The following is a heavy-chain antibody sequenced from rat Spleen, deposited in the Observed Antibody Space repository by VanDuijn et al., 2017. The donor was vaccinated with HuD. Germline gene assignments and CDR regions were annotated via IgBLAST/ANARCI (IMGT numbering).Heavy chain of an antibody. Sequence: EVQLVESGGGLVQPGRSLKLSCAASGFTFSDYNMAWVRQAPKKGLEWVASISYDGGTTYYRDSVKGRFTISRDNAKSSLYLQMNSLRSEDTATYYCTREGNSGYDYWGQGVMVTVSS. CDR1: GFTFSDYN. CDR2: ISYDGGTT. V-gene: IGHV5-20*01. J-gene: IGHJ2*01. CDR3: TREGNSGYDY. D-gene: IGHD4-3*01.